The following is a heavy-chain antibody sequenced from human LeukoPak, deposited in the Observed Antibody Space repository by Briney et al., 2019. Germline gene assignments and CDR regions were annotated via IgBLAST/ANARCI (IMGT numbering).Heavy chain of an antibody. V-gene: IGHV1-3*01. Sequence: ASVKVSCKASGYTVTTYATHWVRQAPGQRLEWMGWINAGNGNTKYSQKFQDRVTITRDTSASTAYMEVSSLTSEDTAVYYCAREWARSYGMDVWGQGTTITVSS. CDR3: AREWARSYGMDV. J-gene: IGHJ6*02. CDR2: INAGNGNT. CDR1: GYTVTTYA. D-gene: IGHD1-26*01.